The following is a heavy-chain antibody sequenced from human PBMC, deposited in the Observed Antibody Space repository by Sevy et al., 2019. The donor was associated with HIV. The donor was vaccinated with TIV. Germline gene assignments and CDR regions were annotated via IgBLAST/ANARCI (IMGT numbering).Heavy chain of an antibody. CDR2: IIPIFGTA. CDR3: AEAGGEGDCSSTSCYLS. Sequence: ASVKVSCKASGGTFSSYAISWVRQAPGQGLEWMGGIIPIFGTANYAQKFQGRVTITADESTSKAYMELSSLRSEDTAVNYCAEAGGEGDCSSTSCYLSWGQGTLVTVSS. J-gene: IGHJ4*02. CDR1: GGTFSSYA. D-gene: IGHD2-2*01. V-gene: IGHV1-69*13.